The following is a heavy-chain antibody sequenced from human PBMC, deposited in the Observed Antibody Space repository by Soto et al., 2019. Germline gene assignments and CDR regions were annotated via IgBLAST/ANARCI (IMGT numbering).Heavy chain of an antibody. D-gene: IGHD2-2*01. J-gene: IGHJ6*03. CDR2: IYYSGST. Sequence: SETLSLTCTVSGGSISSYYWSWIRQPPGKGLEWIGYIYYSGSTNYNPSLKSRVTISVDTSKNQFSLKLSSVTAADTAVYYCARVVVPAAIGYYYYMDVWGKGTTVTVSS. V-gene: IGHV4-59*08. CDR1: GGSISSYY. CDR3: ARVVVPAAIGYYYYMDV.